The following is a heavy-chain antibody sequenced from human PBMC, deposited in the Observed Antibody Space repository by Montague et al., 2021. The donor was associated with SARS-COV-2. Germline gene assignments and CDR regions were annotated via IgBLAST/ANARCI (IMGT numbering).Heavy chain of an antibody. CDR2: IDPSASYT. CDR3: ARRGRPYSGYTTGYFDY. J-gene: IGHJ4*02. V-gene: IGHV5-10-1*01. CDR1: GYIFISHW. D-gene: IGHD5-12*01. Sequence: QSGAEVKKPGESLRISCKVSGYIFISHWITWVRQMPGKGLEWMGRIDPSASYTNYSPSFQGHVSISVDKSISTAYLQWSSLKASDTAMYYCARRGRPYSGYTTGYFDYWGQGTLVTVSS.